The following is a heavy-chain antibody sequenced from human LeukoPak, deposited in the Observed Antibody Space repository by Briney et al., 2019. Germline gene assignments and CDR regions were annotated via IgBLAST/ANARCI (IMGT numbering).Heavy chain of an antibody. CDR1: GFIVSQNY. J-gene: IGHJ6*03. D-gene: IGHD4-17*01. V-gene: IGHV3-7*01. CDR3: ASSSRYGDYVFFVLSGYYYMDV. Sequence: PGGSLRLSCAASGFIVSQNYMSWVRQAPGKGLEWVANIKTDGSQIYYVDSVKGRFTISRDNAKNSLYLQMNSLRAEDTAVYYCASSSRYGDYVFFVLSGYYYMDVWGKGTTVTVSS. CDR2: IKTDGSQI.